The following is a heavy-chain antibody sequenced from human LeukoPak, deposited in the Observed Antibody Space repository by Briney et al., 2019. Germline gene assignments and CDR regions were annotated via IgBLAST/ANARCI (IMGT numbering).Heavy chain of an antibody. CDR2: TYYSGST. D-gene: IGHD4-17*01. CDR3: ARCPRDYGDYPYDY. J-gene: IGHJ4*02. CDR1: GGSISSYY. Sequence: PSETLSLTCTVSGGSISSYYWSWIRQPPGKGLEWIGFTYYSGSTNYNPSLKSRVTISVDTSKNQFSLKLSSVTAADTAVYYCARCPRDYGDYPYDYWGQGTLVTVSS. V-gene: IGHV4-59*12.